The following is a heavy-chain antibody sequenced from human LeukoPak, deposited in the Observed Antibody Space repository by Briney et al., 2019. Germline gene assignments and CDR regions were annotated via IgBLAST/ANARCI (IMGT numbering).Heavy chain of an antibody. Sequence: PSETLSLTCTVSGGSISSSSYYWGWIRQPPGKGLEWIGSIYYSGSTYYNPSLKSRVTISVDTSKNQFSLKLSSVTAADTAVYYCARPAGYSSGRGDYWGQGTLVTVSS. CDR2: IYYSGST. V-gene: IGHV4-39*01. J-gene: IGHJ4*02. CDR3: ARPAGYSSGRGDY. CDR1: GGSISSSSYY. D-gene: IGHD6-19*01.